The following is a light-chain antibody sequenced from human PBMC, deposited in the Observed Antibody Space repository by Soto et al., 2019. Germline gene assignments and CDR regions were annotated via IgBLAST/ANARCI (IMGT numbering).Light chain of an antibody. Sequence: QSVLAQSPSVSAAPGQRVTISCSGSSSNIPYQFVSWYQQFPGMAPTLLIYDNTRRPSGVPDRFSATKSGPSATLDIAGLQTADEAGYYCASWDIDLDGFVFGPGTKLTVL. J-gene: IGLJ1*01. CDR2: DNT. CDR3: ASWDIDLDGFV. V-gene: IGLV1-51*01. CDR1: SSNIPYQF.